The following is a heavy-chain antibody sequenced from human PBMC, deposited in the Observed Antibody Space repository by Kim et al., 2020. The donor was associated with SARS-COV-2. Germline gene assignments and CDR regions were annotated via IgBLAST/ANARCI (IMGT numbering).Heavy chain of an antibody. Sequence: SVKVSCKASGGTFSSYAISWVRQAPGQGLEWMGGIIPIFGTANYAQKFQGRVTITADESTSTAYMELSSLRSEDTAVYYCASGYYDILTGYYSGYYYGMDVWGQGTTVTVSS. CDR1: GGTFSSYA. CDR2: IIPIFGTA. D-gene: IGHD3-9*01. V-gene: IGHV1-69*13. J-gene: IGHJ6*02. CDR3: ASGYYDILTGYYSGYYYGMDV.